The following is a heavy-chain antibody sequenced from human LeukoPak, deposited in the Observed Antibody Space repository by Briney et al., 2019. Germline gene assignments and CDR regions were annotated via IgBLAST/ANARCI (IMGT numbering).Heavy chain of an antibody. CDR2: INSDGTNT. CDR3: ARGAVAGYWYFDL. V-gene: IGHV3-74*01. J-gene: IGHJ2*01. D-gene: IGHD6-19*01. Sequence: GGSLRLSCAASGFTFSSYWMHWVRQAPGKGLVWVSRINSDGTNTIYADSVKGRFTISRDNAKSTLYLQMSSLRAEDTAVYYCARGAVAGYWYFDLWGRGTLVTVSS. CDR1: GFTFSSYW.